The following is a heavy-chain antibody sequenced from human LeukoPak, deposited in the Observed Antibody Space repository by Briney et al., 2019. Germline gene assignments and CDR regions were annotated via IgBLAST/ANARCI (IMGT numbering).Heavy chain of an antibody. Sequence: GGSLRLSCAASGFTFSSYAMSWVRQAPGKGLEWVSAISGSGGSTYYADSMKGRFTISRDNSKNTLYLQMNSLGAEDTAVYYCAKAPSRDGYSAIDYWGQGTLVTVSS. CDR2: ISGSGGST. D-gene: IGHD5-24*01. J-gene: IGHJ4*02. CDR3: AKAPSRDGYSAIDY. CDR1: GFTFSSYA. V-gene: IGHV3-23*01.